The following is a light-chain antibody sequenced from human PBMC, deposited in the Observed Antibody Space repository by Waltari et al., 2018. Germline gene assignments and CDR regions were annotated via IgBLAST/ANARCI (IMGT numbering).Light chain of an antibody. Sequence: SYVLTQPPSASVATGETARITCGGDNVGSKSVHWYKQKQGQAPLLVVYDDTARHSGISDRFSASNSGNTATLTISRVENGDEADYYCQVWDTTSDRVVFGGGTKLTVL. CDR2: DDT. J-gene: IGLJ2*01. V-gene: IGLV3-21*02. CDR1: NVGSKS. CDR3: QVWDTTSDRVV.